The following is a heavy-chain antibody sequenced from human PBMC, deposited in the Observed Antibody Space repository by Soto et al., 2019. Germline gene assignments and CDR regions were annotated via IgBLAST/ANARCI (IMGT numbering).Heavy chain of an antibody. V-gene: IGHV1-46*03. CDR1: GYGFASCY. J-gene: IGHJ4*02. D-gene: IGHD3-10*01. Sequence: ASVKVSWEACGYGFASCYRRWVRQSPGQGLEWMGIINPSGGSTSYAQKFQGRVTMTRDTSTSTVYMELSSLRSEDTAVYYCARAKRGLLWFGPAIDYWGQGTLVTSP. CDR2: INPSGGST. CDR3: ARAKRGLLWFGPAIDY.